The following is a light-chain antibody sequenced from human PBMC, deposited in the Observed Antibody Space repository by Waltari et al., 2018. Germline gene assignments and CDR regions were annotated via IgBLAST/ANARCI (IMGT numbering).Light chain of an antibody. Sequence: QTVVPQEPSLTVSPGGPVTLTCASSTGAVTSGYYPNWFQQKPGQAPRALIYNTANKHSWTPARFSGSLLGGKAALTLSGVQPEDEADYYCLLYYGGAQLRVFGGGTKLTVL. CDR2: NTA. J-gene: IGLJ3*02. CDR3: LLYYGGAQLRV. CDR1: TGAVTSGYY. V-gene: IGLV7-43*01.